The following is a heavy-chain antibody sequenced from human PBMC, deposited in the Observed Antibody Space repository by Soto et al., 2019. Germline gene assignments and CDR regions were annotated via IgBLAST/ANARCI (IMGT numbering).Heavy chain of an antibody. Sequence: ASVKVSCKASGYPFSDNQIHWLRRAPGQGLEWMGRINPKSDDTNYAQKFQGRVTMTRDTSIDTAYLELTGLTSDDTATYYCARKHSLDYIRWGLDPWGQGTLVTAPQ. V-gene: IGHV1-2*02. D-gene: IGHD4-4*01. J-gene: IGHJ5*02. CDR2: INPKSDDT. CDR3: ARKHSLDYIRWGLDP. CDR1: GYPFSDNQ.